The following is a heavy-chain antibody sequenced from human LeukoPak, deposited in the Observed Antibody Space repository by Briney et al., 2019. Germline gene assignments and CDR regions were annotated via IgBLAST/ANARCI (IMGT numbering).Heavy chain of an antibody. Sequence: WASVKVSCKASGYTFTSYGISWVRQAPGQGHEWMGWISAYNGKTNYAQKFQGRVTMTRDTSISTAYMELSRLRSDDTAVYYCARGRIRGDGIVATIYSPRFDYWGQGTLVTVSS. J-gene: IGHJ4*02. V-gene: IGHV1-18*01. CDR2: ISAYNGKT. CDR3: ARGRIRGDGIVATIYSPRFDY. CDR1: GYTFTSYG. D-gene: IGHD5-12*01.